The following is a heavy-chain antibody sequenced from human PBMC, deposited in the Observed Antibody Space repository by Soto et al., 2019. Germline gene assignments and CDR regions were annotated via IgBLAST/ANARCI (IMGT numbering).Heavy chain of an antibody. CDR2: INAGNGNT. D-gene: IGHD6-13*01. Sequence: ASVKVSCKASGYTFTSYAMHWVRQAPGQRLEWMGWINAGNGNTKHSQKLQGRVAITTDTSASTAYMELSSLRSEDTAVYYCARDVAAADYWGQGTLVTVSS. V-gene: IGHV1-3*01. CDR1: GYTFTSYA. J-gene: IGHJ4*02. CDR3: ARDVAAADY.